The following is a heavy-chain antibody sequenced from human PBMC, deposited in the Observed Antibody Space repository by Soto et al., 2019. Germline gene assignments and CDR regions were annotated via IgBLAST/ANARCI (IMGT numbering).Heavy chain of an antibody. D-gene: IGHD3-16*01. J-gene: IGHJ4*02. CDR1: GYTFTSYY. Sequence: ASVKVSCKASGYTFTSYYMHWVRQAPGQGLERMGIINPSGGSTSYAQKFQGRVTMTRDTSTSTVYMELSSLRSEDTAVYYCARSTLGDYFDYWGQGTLVTVSS. CDR2: INPSGGST. V-gene: IGHV1-46*01. CDR3: ARSTLGDYFDY.